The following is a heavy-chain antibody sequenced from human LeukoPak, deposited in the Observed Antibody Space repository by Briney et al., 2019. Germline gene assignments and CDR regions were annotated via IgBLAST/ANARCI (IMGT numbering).Heavy chain of an antibody. J-gene: IGHJ6*02. CDR1: GGSFSGYY. V-gene: IGHV4-34*01. D-gene: IGHD3-10*01. CDR3: ARDVMVRGVTAYYYYGMDV. CDR2: INHSGST. Sequence: PSETLSLTCAVYGGSFSGYYWSWIRQPPGKGLEWIGEINHSGSTNYNPSLKSRVTISVDTSKNQFSLKLSSVTAADTAVYYCARDVMVRGVTAYYYYGMDVWGQGTTVTVSS.